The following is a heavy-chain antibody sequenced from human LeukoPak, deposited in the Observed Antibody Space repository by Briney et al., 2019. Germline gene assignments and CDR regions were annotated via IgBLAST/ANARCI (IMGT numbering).Heavy chain of an antibody. J-gene: IGHJ5*02. CDR2: IYYSGST. V-gene: IGHV4-39*07. CDR1: GGSICSGTYY. Sequence: PSETLSLTCIVSGGSICSGTYYWGWIRQPPGKGLEWIGSIYYSGSTYYNPSLKSRVTISVDTSKNQFSLKLSSVTAADTAVYYCARGKEWFDPWGQGTLVTVSS. CDR3: ARGKEWFDP.